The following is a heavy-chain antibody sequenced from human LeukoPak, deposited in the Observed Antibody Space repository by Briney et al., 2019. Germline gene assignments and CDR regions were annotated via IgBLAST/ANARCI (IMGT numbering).Heavy chain of an antibody. CDR3: ARDNKYSYGFTPFDY. CDR1: GYTFTSYG. J-gene: IGHJ4*02. V-gene: IGHV1-18*01. CDR2: ISAYNGNT. D-gene: IGHD5-18*01. Sequence: ASVKVSCKASGYTFTSYGISWVRQAPGQGLEWMGWISAYNGNTNYAQKLQGRVTMTTDTSTSTAYMELRSLRSDDTAVYYCARDNKYSYGFTPFDYWGQGTLVTVSS.